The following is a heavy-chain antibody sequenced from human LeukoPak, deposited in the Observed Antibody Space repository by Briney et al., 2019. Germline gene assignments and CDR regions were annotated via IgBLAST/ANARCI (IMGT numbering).Heavy chain of an antibody. CDR2: IYSGGST. CDR3: ASNIPSGSYYGY. Sequence: PGGSLRLSCAASGFXVSSNYISWVRQAPGKGLEWVSVIYSGGSTYYAGSVKGRFTISRDNSKNTLYLQMNSLRAEDTAVYYCASNIPSGSYYGYWGQGTLVTVFS. J-gene: IGHJ4*02. V-gene: IGHV3-53*01. CDR1: GFXVSSNY. D-gene: IGHD1-26*01.